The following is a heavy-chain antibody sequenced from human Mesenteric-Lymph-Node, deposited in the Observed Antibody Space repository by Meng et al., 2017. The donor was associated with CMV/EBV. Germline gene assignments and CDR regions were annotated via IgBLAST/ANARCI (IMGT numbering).Heavy chain of an antibody. CDR2: INPKSGGT. CDR3: ATERGRELYYDSSGYLAV. Sequence: ASVKVSCKASGYTFTDSFIHWVRQAPGQGLEWMGWINPKSGGTYYAQNFQGRVTVTRDTSISTAYMELNRLTSDDPAVYYCATERGRELYYDSSGYLAVWGQGTLVTVSS. CDR1: GYTFTDSF. V-gene: IGHV1-2*02. D-gene: IGHD3-22*01. J-gene: IGHJ4*02.